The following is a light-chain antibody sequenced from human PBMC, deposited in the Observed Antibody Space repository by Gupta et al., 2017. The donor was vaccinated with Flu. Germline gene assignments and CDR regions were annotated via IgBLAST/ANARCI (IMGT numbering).Light chain of an antibody. Sequence: RPGKAPKLILYDVTERPSGVPDRFSGSKSGYTASLTISGLQADDEADYYCSSHAGRVTWVFGTGTTVTVL. J-gene: IGLJ1*01. V-gene: IGLV2-11*01. CDR3: SSHAGRVTWV. CDR2: DVT.